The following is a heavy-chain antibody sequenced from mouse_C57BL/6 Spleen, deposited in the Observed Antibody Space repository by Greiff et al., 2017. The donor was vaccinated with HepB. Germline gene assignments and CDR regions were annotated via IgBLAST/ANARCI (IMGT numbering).Heavy chain of an antibody. CDR3: ARWGGKRGRLFDY. CDR1: GYTFTSYW. D-gene: IGHD2-1*01. Sequence: VKLQESGAELVMPGASVKLSCKASGYTFTSYWMHWVKQRPGQGLEWIGEIDPSDSYTNYNQKFKGKSTLTVDKSSSTAYMQLSSLTSEDSAVYYCARWGGKRGRLFDYWGQGTTLTVSS. CDR2: IDPSDSYT. J-gene: IGHJ2*01. V-gene: IGHV1-69*01.